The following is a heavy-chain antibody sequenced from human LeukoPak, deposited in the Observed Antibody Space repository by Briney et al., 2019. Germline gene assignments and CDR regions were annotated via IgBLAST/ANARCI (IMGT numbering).Heavy chain of an antibody. Sequence: ASVKVSCKASGSTFTGYNIHWVRQAPGQGLEWMGWINPNSGGTNYAQKFQGRVTVTRDTSISTAYMELSTLRFDDTAVYYCARINTVFGVINNDYWGQGTLVTVSS. CDR2: INPNSGGT. J-gene: IGHJ4*02. V-gene: IGHV1-2*02. CDR3: ARINTVFGVINNDY. CDR1: GSTFTGYN. D-gene: IGHD3-3*01.